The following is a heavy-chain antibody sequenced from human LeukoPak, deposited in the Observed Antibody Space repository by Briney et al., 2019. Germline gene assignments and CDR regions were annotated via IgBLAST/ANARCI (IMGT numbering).Heavy chain of an antibody. Sequence: SETLSLTCTVSGGSISSYYWSWIRQPPGKGLEWIGYIYTSGSTNYNPSLKSRVTISVDTSKNQFSLKLSSVTAADTAVYYCARLRPWYFDLWGRGTLVTVSS. J-gene: IGHJ2*01. CDR3: ARLRPWYFDL. V-gene: IGHV4-4*09. CDR2: IYTSGST. CDR1: GGSISSYY.